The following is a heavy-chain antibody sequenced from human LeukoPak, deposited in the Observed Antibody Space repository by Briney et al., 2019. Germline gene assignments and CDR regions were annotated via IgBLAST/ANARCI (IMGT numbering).Heavy chain of an antibody. D-gene: IGHD3-16*01. CDR2: ISFSGDNT. CDR1: GFTFSIYD. CDR3: AKIRGWGSDY. Sequence: GGSLRPSCAASGFTFSIYDMSWVRQAPGKGLEWVSDISFSGDNTYYADSVKGRFTTSRDNSKKTLYLQMNSLRAEDTAIYYCAKIRGWGSDYWGQGTLVTVSS. J-gene: IGHJ4*02. V-gene: IGHV3-23*01.